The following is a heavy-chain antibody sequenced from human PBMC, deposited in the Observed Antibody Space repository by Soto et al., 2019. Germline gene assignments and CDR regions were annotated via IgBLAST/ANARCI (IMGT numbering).Heavy chain of an antibody. CDR3: ARAPPLIWYYYDSSGSYGMDV. V-gene: IGHV4-34*01. J-gene: IGHJ6*02. CDR1: GGSFSGYY. Sequence: SSETLSLTCAVYGGSFSGYYWSWIRQPPGKGLEWIGEINHSGSTNYNPSLKSRVTISVDTSKNQFSLKLSSVTAADTAVYYCARAPPLIWYYYDSSGSYGMDVWGQGTTVTVSS. CDR2: INHSGST. D-gene: IGHD3-22*01.